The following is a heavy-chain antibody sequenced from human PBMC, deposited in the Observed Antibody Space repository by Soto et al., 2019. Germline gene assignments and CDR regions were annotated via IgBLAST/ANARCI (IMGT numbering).Heavy chain of an antibody. CDR3: AKLSPQNYFDY. Sequence: VGSLRLSCAASGFSIGTSAMSWVRQAPGKGLEWVSAITNSGGGTYYADSVEGRFTISRDNSKNTLYLQMNSLRAEDTAVYYCAKLSPQNYFDYWGQGTQVTVSS. V-gene: IGHV3-23*01. CDR1: GFSIGTSA. CDR2: ITNSGGGT. J-gene: IGHJ4*02.